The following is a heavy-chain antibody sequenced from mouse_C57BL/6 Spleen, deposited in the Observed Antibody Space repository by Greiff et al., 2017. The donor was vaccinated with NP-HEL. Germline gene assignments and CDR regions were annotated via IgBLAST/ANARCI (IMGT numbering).Heavy chain of an antibody. V-gene: IGHV5-16*01. J-gene: IGHJ4*01. CDR1: GFTFSDYY. CDR2: INYDGSST. CDR3: SRCYDGYSMDY. Sequence: EVKVVESEGGLVQPGSSMKLSCTASGFTFSDYYMAWVRQVPEKGLEWVANINYDGSSTYYLDSLKSRFIISRDNAKNILYLQMSSLKSEDTATYYCSRCYDGYSMDYWGQGTSVTVSS. D-gene: IGHD2-3*01.